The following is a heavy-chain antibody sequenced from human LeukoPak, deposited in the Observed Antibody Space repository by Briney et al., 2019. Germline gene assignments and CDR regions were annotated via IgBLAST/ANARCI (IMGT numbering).Heavy chain of an antibody. CDR3: ARLGYYDSSGYGASDYFDY. J-gene: IGHJ4*02. CDR2: ISAYNGNT. Sequence: GASVKVSCKASSYTFTSYGISWVRQAPGQGLEWMGWISAYNGNTNYAQKLQGRVTMTTDTSTSTAYMELRSLRSDDTAVYYCARLGYYDSSGYGASDYFDYWGQGTLVTVSS. D-gene: IGHD3-22*01. CDR1: SYTFTSYG. V-gene: IGHV1-18*01.